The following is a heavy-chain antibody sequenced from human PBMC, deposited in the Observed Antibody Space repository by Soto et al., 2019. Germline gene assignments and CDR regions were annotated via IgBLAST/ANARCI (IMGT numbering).Heavy chain of an antibody. J-gene: IGHJ4*02. D-gene: IGHD5-18*01. V-gene: IGHV2-5*02. CDR2: IYWDDDK. CDR3: DYKHTQGYGRMPY. Sequence: QITLKESGPTLVKPTQTLTLTCTFSGFSLNTTGAGVGWIRQPPGKALEWLALIYWDDDKRYSPSLKSRLTITKDTSTTKDLLTLTNMNPVPMDTYSCDYKHTQGYGRMPYWGQGTLVTVSS. CDR1: GFSLNTTGAG.